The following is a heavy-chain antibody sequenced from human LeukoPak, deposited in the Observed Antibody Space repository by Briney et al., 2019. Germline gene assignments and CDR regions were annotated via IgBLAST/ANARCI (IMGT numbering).Heavy chain of an antibody. V-gene: IGHV3-30-3*01. CDR3: ARDSYVLSGSSHNFDY. J-gene: IGHJ4*02. D-gene: IGHD1-26*01. Sequence: PGRSLRLSCAASGFTFSSYAMHWVRQAPGKGLEWVAVISYDGSDKYYADSVKGRFTISRDNSKNTLYLQMNSLRVEDTAVYYCARDSYVLSGSSHNFDYWGQGTLVTVSS. CDR1: GFTFSSYA. CDR2: ISYDGSDK.